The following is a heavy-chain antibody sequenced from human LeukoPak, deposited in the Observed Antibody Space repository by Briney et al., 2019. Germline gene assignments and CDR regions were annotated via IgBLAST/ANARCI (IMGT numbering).Heavy chain of an antibody. Sequence: SETLSLTCAVYGGSFSGYYWSWIRQPPGKGLEWIGEINHSGSTNYNPSLKSRVTISVDTSKNQFSLKLSSVTAADTAVYYCARVTIRGVDYWGQGTPVTVSS. CDR1: GGSFSGYY. D-gene: IGHD3-10*01. CDR3: ARVTIRGVDY. CDR2: INHSGST. J-gene: IGHJ4*02. V-gene: IGHV4-34*01.